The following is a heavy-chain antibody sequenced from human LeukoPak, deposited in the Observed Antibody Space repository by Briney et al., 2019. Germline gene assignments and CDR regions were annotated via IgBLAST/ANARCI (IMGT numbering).Heavy chain of an antibody. Sequence: SVKVSCKASGGTFSSYAISWVRQAPGQGLEWMGGIIPIFGTANYAQKFQGRVTITADKSTSTAYMELSSLRSEDTAVYYCARGDITMVRGVYYYYYYMDVWGKGTTVTVSS. D-gene: IGHD3-10*01. CDR3: ARGDITMVRGVYYYYYYMDV. V-gene: IGHV1-69*06. J-gene: IGHJ6*03. CDR1: GGTFSSYA. CDR2: IIPIFGTA.